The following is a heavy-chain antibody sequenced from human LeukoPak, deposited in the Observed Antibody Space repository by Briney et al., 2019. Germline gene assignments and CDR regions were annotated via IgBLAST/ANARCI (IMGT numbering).Heavy chain of an antibody. Sequence: PGGSLRLSCAASGFTFNSCGMHWVRQAPGKGLEWVAFIRNDGINKYYADSVKGRFTISRDNSKNTLHLQMNSLRAEDTAVYYCARVKWPYGFDPWGQGTLVTVSS. CDR3: ARVKWPYGFDP. CDR2: IRNDGINK. CDR1: GFTFNSCG. J-gene: IGHJ5*02. V-gene: IGHV3-30*02. D-gene: IGHD5-12*01.